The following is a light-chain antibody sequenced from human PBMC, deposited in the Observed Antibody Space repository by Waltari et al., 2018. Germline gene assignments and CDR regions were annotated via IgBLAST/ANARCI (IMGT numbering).Light chain of an antibody. CDR1: QNINIY. Sequence: DIQVTQSPSSLSASVGDRVTNTCRTSQNINIYLNWDQHKVGKAPKLLIYAASNLQSGIPSKFSGTGSGTDFTLTISSLQPEDVATYYCQESYSNPWTFGQGTKVEIK. J-gene: IGKJ1*01. CDR2: AAS. V-gene: IGKV1-39*01. CDR3: QESYSNPWT.